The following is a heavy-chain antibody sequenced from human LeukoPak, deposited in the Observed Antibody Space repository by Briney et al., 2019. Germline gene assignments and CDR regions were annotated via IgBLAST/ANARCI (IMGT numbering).Heavy chain of an antibody. CDR3: AKDRPNYHESNGHYYRRNGDY. CDR2: ISSSGDYT. D-gene: IGHD3-22*01. Sequence: GESLRLSCVASGFTFSIYAMSWVRQAPGKGLEWVSSISSSGDYTYYTDPVKGRFTISRDNSKDTLYLQMNSLRAEDTAVYYCAKDRPNYHESNGHYYRRNGDYWGQGTLVTVSS. CDR1: GFTFSIYA. J-gene: IGHJ4*02. V-gene: IGHV3-23*01.